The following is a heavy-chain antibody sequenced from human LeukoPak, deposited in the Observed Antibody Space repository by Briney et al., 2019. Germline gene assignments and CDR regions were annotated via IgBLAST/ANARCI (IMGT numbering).Heavy chain of an antibody. J-gene: IGHJ4*02. V-gene: IGHV3-21*01. CDR1: GFTFSSYS. D-gene: IGHD5-18*01. CDR3: ARGSVDTAMVPLGY. Sequence: GGSLRLSCAASGFTFSSYSMNWVRQAPGKGLEWVSSISSSSSYIYYADSVKGRFTISRDNAKNSLYLQMNSLRAEDTAVYYCARGSVDTAMVPLGYWGQGTLVTVSS. CDR2: ISSSSSYI.